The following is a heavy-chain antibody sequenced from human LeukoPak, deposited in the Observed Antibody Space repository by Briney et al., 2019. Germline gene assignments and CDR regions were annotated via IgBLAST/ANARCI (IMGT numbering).Heavy chain of an antibody. D-gene: IGHD6-19*01. CDR2: LGRSGTTT. CDR3: AKHEYINGCFDH. CDR1: GFTFSSYA. Sequence: GGSLRLSCAASGFTFSSYAMSWVRQAPGKGLEWVSALGRSGTTTYYADSVKGRFTISRDNSKNTLNLQMSSLRAEDTAVYYCAKHEYINGCFDHWGQGTLVTVSS. J-gene: IGHJ4*02. V-gene: IGHV3-23*01.